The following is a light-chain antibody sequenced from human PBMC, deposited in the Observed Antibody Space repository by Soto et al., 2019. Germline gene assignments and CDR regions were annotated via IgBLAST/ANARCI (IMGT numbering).Light chain of an antibody. CDR3: QQYISSPLT. Sequence: EIVMTQSPGTLSLSPGEGATLSCRASRSINSNFLAWYQQKPGQAPSLLTYGASSRATDVPDRFSASGSGTDFALTISRLETEDVSVYYCQQYISSPLTFGGGTKVEI. V-gene: IGKV3-20*01. J-gene: IGKJ4*01. CDR2: GAS. CDR1: RSINSNF.